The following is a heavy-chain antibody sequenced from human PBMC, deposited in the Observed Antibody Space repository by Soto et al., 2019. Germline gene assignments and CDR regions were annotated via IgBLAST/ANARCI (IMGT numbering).Heavy chain of an antibody. CDR1: GYSFRSYG. Sequence: ASVKVSCKASGYSFRSYGINWVRQAPGQGLEWIGWVSGYNYNTKYAQKLQGRITVTTDTSTNTAYMGLRSLRSDDTAVYYCGRSSSMLGAGWSDSWGRGTLVTVSS. J-gene: IGHJ5*01. V-gene: IGHV1-18*01. CDR3: GRSSSMLGAGWSDS. CDR2: VSGYNYNT. D-gene: IGHD2-8*01.